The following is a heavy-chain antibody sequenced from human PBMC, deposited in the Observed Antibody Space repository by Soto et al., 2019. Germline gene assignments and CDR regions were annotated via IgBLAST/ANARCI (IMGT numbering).Heavy chain of an antibody. CDR1: GYTFTSYG. Sequence: QVQLVQSGAEVKKPGASVKVSCKASGYTFTSYGISWVRQAPGQGLEWMGWISAYNGNTNYAQKRQGRVTMTTDTSTSTAYMELRSLRSDDTAVYYCARFCISTSCYDYWAALPWGQGTLVTVSS. V-gene: IGHV1-18*01. J-gene: IGHJ5*02. CDR3: ARFCISTSCYDYWAALP. CDR2: ISAYNGNT. D-gene: IGHD2-2*01.